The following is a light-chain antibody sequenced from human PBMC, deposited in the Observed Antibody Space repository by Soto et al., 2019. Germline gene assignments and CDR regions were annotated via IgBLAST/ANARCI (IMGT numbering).Light chain of an antibody. CDR1: QSISNW. V-gene: IGKV1-5*03. CDR3: QQCNTYLT. Sequence: DIQMTQSPYILSASVGDRVTITCRASQSISNWLAWYQQKPGKAPKLLSYQTSNLESGVPSRFSGSGSGTEFTLSISSLQPDDFATYYFQQCNTYLTFGQVTKVEI. J-gene: IGKJ1*01. CDR2: QTS.